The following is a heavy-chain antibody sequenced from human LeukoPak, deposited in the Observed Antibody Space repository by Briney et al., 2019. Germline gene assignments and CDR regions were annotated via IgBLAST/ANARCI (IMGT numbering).Heavy chain of an antibody. CDR2: INHSGST. Sequence: SETLSLTCAVYGGSFSGYYWSWIRQPPGKGLEWIGEINHSGSTNYNPSLKSRVTISVDTSKNQFFLKLSSVTAADTAVYYCARGITMVRGGGGWFDPWGQGTLVTVSS. D-gene: IGHD3-10*01. J-gene: IGHJ5*02. V-gene: IGHV4-34*01. CDR3: ARGITMVRGGGGWFDP. CDR1: GGSFSGYY.